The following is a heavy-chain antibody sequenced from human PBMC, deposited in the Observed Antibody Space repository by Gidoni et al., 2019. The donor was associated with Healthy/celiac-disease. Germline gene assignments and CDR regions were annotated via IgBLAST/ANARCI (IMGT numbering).Heavy chain of an antibody. CDR2: MNPNSGNT. D-gene: IGHD3-10*01. Sequence: QVQLVQSGAEVKKPGASVKFSCKASGYTFTSYDINWVRQATGQGLEWMGWMNPNSGNTGYAQKFQGRVTMTRNTSISTAYMELSSLRSEDTAVYYCSRITMVRGVIKDAFDIWGQGTMVTVSS. CDR3: SRITMVRGVIKDAFDI. CDR1: GYTFTSYD. V-gene: IGHV1-8*02. J-gene: IGHJ3*02.